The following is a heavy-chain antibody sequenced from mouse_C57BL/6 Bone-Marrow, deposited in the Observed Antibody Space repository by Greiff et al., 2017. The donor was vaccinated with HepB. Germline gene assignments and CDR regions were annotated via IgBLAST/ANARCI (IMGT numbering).Heavy chain of an antibody. Sequence: EVQLQQSGPVLVKPGASVKMSCKASGYTFTDYYMNWVKQSHGKSLEWIGVINPYNGGTSYNQKFKGKATLTVDKSSSTAYMELNSLTSEDSAVYYCARSRDGYHYAMDYWGQGTSVTVSS. CDR1: GYTFTDYY. V-gene: IGHV1-19*01. D-gene: IGHD2-3*01. CDR2: INPYNGGT. J-gene: IGHJ4*01. CDR3: ARSRDGYHYAMDY.